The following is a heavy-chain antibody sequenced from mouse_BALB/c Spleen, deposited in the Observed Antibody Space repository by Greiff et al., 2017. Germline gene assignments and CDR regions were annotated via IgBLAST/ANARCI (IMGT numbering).Heavy chain of an antibody. CDR2: IDPSDSYT. CDR1: GYTFTSYW. CDR3: ARVLTGAWFAY. V-gene: IGHV1-69*02. Sequence: VQLQQPGAELVKPGASVKLSCKASGYTFTSYWMHWVKQRPGQGLEWIGEIDPSDSYTNYNQKFKGKATLTVDKSSSTAYMQLSSLTSEDSAVYYCARVLTGAWFAYWGQGTLVTVSA. D-gene: IGHD4-1*01. J-gene: IGHJ3*01.